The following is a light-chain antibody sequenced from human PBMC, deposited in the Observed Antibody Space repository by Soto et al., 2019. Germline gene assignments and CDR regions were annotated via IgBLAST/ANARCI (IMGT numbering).Light chain of an antibody. CDR3: GSWDSSLSAYV. Sequence: QSVLTQPPSVSGAPGQRVTISCTGSSSNIGAGYDVHWYQQLPGTAPKLLIYNNNLRPSGVPDRFSGSRSGTSASLAIAGLQTDDEADYYCGSWDSSLSAYVFGTGTKVTVL. J-gene: IGLJ1*01. V-gene: IGLV1-40*01. CDR1: SSNIGAGYD. CDR2: NNN.